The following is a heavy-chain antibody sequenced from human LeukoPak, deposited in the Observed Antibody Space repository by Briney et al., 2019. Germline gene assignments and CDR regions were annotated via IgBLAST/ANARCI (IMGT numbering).Heavy chain of an antibody. J-gene: IGHJ4*02. CDR1: GFTFSLYT. CDR3: AQPRGSGVDY. D-gene: IGHD1-14*01. CDR2: ISYDGSDK. V-gene: IGHV3-30*04. Sequence: GGSLRLSCAASGFTFSLYTMHWVRQAPGKGLEWVAVISYDGSDKYYADSVKGRFTITRDNSKNTLYLQMNSLGLEDMAVYYCAQPRGSGVDYWGRGTRVTVSS.